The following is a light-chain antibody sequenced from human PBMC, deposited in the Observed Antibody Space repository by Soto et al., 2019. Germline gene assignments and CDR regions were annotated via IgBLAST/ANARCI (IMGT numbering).Light chain of an antibody. V-gene: IGKV4-1*01. CDR1: ESVLYRSNGRNY. CDR3: QQYNNFWT. CDR2: WAS. J-gene: IGKJ1*01. Sequence: DIVMTQSPDSLAVSLGERATMHCKSSESVLYRSNGRNYLAWYQQKPGQPPKVLFYWASTRESGVPDRFSGSGSGTDFTLTISSLQADDFATYYCQQYNNFWTFGQGTKVEIK.